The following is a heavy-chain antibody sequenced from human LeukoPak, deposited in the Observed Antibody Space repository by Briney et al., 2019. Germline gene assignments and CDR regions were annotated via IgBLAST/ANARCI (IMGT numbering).Heavy chain of an antibody. CDR1: GFTFTTYW. CDR3: AKGPVRGSYRYGYFDY. Sequence: GGSLRLSCAASGFTFTTYWMSWVRQAPGKGLEWVANIKQDGTEKYYVDSVKGRFTISRDNAKNSLYLQMNSLRAEDTALYYCAKGPVRGSYRYGYFDYWGQGTLVTVSS. D-gene: IGHD3-16*02. V-gene: IGHV3-7*03. CDR2: IKQDGTEK. J-gene: IGHJ4*02.